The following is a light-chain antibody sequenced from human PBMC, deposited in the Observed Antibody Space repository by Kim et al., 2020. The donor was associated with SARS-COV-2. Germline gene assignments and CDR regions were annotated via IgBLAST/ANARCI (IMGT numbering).Light chain of an antibody. CDR2: GVS. J-gene: IGKJ4*01. Sequence: EIVMTQSPATLSVSPGERATLSCGASQSISNILAWYQQKPGQAPRLLVYGVSTRAAGIPARFSGSGSGTEFTLTISSLQSEDFAVYYCQQYNAWPLTFGGGTKVEI. V-gene: IGKV3-15*01. CDR3: QQYNAWPLT. CDR1: QSISNI.